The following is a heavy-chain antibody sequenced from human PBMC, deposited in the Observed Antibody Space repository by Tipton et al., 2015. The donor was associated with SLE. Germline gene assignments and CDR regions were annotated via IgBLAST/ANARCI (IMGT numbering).Heavy chain of an antibody. J-gene: IGHJ4*02. V-gene: IGHV3-48*03. CDR1: GFTFSSYE. Sequence: LSLTCAASGFTFSSYEMNWVRQAPGKGLEWVSYISSSGSTIYYADSVKGRFTISRDNAKNSLYLQMNSLRAEDTAVYYCARGVYGSGSLDYWGQGTLVTVSS. D-gene: IGHD3-10*01. CDR2: ISSSGSTI. CDR3: ARGVYGSGSLDY.